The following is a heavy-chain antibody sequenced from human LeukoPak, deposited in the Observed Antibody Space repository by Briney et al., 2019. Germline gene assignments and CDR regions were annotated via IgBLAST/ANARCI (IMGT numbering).Heavy chain of an antibody. Sequence: SETLSLTCAVYGGSFSGYYWSWIRQPPEKGLEWIGEINHSGSTNYNPSLKSRVTISVDTSKNQFSLKLSSVTAADTAVYYCARGISYHHPFDYWGQGTLVTVSS. V-gene: IGHV4-34*01. CDR2: INHSGST. D-gene: IGHD2-2*01. J-gene: IGHJ4*02. CDR3: ARGISYHHPFDY. CDR1: GGSFSGYY.